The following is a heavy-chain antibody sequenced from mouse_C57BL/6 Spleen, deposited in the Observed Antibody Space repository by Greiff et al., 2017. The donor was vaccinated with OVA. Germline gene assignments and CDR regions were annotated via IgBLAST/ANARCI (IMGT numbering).Heavy chain of an antibody. V-gene: IGHV1-9*01. CDR1: GYTFTGYW. CDR3: ARRRDDGYYDYYAMDY. CDR2: ILPGSGST. J-gene: IGHJ4*01. Sequence: VQLQESGAELLKPGASVKLSCKATGYTFTGYWIEWVKQRPGHGLEWIGEILPGSGSTNYNEKFKGKATFTADTSSNTAYMQLSSLTTEDSAIYYCARRRDDGYYDYYAMDYWGQGTSVTVSS. D-gene: IGHD2-3*01.